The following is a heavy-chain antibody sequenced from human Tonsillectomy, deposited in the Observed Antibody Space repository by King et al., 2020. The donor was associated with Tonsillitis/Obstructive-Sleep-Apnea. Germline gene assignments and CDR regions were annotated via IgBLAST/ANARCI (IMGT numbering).Heavy chain of an antibody. Sequence: VQLQQWGAGLLKPSETLSLTCAVYGGSFSGYYWSWIRQPPGKGLEWIGEINHIGGTNYNPSLKTRVTISVDTSKSQFSLKLSSVTAADTAVYYCARARDIVVVVANTWFDPWGQGTLVTVSS. D-gene: IGHD2-15*01. CDR2: INHIGGT. J-gene: IGHJ5*02. CDR3: ARARDIVVVVANTWFDP. V-gene: IGHV4-34*01. CDR1: GGSFSGYY.